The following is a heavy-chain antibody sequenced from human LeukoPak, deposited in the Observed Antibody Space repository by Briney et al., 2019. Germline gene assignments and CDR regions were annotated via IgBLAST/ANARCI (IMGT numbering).Heavy chain of an antibody. Sequence: KPSETLSLTCTVSGYSISSGYYWGWIRQPPGKGLEWIGSIYHSGSTYYNPSLKSRVTISVDTSKHQFSLKLSSVTAADTAVYYCAGGAIWYDSSGYYGPIDYWGQGTLVTVSS. J-gene: IGHJ4*02. D-gene: IGHD3-22*01. CDR3: AGGAIWYDSSGYYGPIDY. CDR1: GYSISSGYY. V-gene: IGHV4-38-2*02. CDR2: IYHSGST.